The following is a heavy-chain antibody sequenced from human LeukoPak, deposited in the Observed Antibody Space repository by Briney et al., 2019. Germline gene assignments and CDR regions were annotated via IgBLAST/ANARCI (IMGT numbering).Heavy chain of an antibody. J-gene: IGHJ4*02. CDR1: GFTFDDYG. CDR3: ARDEYLWSGYYPNQAFDY. D-gene: IGHD3-3*01. V-gene: IGHV3-20*03. CDR2: INWNGGST. Sequence: GGSLRLSFAASGFTFDDYGMSWVRQAPGKGLEWVSGINWNGGSTGYADSVKGRFTISRDNAKNSLYLQMNSLRAEDTAVYYCARDEYLWSGYYPNQAFDYWGQGTLVTVSS.